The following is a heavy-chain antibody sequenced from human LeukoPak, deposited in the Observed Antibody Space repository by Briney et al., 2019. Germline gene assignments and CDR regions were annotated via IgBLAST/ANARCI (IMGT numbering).Heavy chain of an antibody. J-gene: IGHJ6*02. Sequence: ASVRFSCKASGYSFTSYDINWVRQAPGQGLEWIGWVNPRSGNTGYAQKFQGRVTLTRNTAISTAYMELSGLRSEDTAVYYCAKERDDLPTEKYGLDVWGQGTTVTVTS. CDR3: AKERDDLPTEKYGLDV. D-gene: IGHD1-1*01. V-gene: IGHV1-8*02. CDR1: GYSFTSYD. CDR2: VNPRSGNT.